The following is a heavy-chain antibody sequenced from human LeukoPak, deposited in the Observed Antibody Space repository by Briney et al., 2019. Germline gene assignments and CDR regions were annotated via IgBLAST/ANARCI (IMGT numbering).Heavy chain of an antibody. CDR3: ASAGRGGGWYTKYFDY. CDR2: IYSGGST. D-gene: IGHD6-19*01. CDR1: GFTFSSYE. V-gene: IGHV3-53*01. J-gene: IGHJ4*02. Sequence: PGGSLRLSCAASGFTFSSYEMNWVRQAPGKGLEWVSVIYSGGSTYYADSVKGRFTISRDNSKNTLYLQMNSLRAEDTAVYYCASAGRGGGWYTKYFDYWGQGTLVTVSS.